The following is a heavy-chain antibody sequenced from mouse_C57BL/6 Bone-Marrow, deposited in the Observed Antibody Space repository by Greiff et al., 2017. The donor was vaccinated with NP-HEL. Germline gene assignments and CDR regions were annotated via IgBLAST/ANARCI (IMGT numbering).Heavy chain of an antibody. CDR2: IYPSSGNT. V-gene: IGHV1-81*01. Sequence: QVQLKQSGAELARPGASVKLSCKASGYTFPSYGISWVKQRTGQGLEWIGEIYPSSGNTYYNEKFKGKATLTADKSSSTAYMELSSLTSEDSAVYFCAREAGYGIPYYFDYWGQGTTLTVSS. CDR1: GYTFPSYG. CDR3: AREAGYGIPYYFDY. D-gene: IGHD2-10*02. J-gene: IGHJ2*01.